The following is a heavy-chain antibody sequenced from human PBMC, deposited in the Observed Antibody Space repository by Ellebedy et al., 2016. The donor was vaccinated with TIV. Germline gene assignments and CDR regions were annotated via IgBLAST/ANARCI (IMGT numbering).Heavy chain of an antibody. V-gene: IGHV4-39*07. CDR3: VREKGYCSSDTCPVNYYNGMDV. CDR2: ISYRGTT. J-gene: IGHJ6*02. D-gene: IGHD2-2*01. Sequence: SETLSLTXSVSGDSIISNIFYWGWIRQPPGKGLEWIGSISYRGTTFYNPSVKSRVTLSLDTPKSQISLKLRSVTSADTAVYYCVREKGYCSSDTCPVNYYNGMDVWGLGTTVTVSS. CDR1: GDSIISNIFY.